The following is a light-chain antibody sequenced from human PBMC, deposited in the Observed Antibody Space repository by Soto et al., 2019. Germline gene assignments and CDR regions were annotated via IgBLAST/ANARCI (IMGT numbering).Light chain of an antibody. CDR1: SSNIEAGYD. J-gene: IGLJ2*01. Sequence: QSVLTQPPSVSGAPGQRVTISCTGGSSNIEAGYDVHWYQHLPGRAPKLLIYGETNRPSGVPDRFSGSKSDTSASLAITGLQAEDEADYYCQSYDSSLGGMVFGGGTKLTVL. V-gene: IGLV1-40*01. CDR2: GET. CDR3: QSYDSSLGGMV.